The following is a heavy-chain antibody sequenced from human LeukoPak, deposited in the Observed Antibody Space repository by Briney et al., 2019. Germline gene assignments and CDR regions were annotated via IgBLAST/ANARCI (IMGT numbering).Heavy chain of an antibody. D-gene: IGHD6-13*01. J-gene: IGHJ4*02. Sequence: SETLSLTCAVSGGSISSGGYSWSWLRQPPGKGLEWIGYIYHSGSTYYNPSLKSRVTISVDRSKNQFSLKLSSVTAADTAVYYCARSIAAAHFDYWGQGTLVTVSS. CDR1: GGSISSGGYS. V-gene: IGHV4-30-2*01. CDR3: ARSIAAAHFDY. CDR2: IYHSGST.